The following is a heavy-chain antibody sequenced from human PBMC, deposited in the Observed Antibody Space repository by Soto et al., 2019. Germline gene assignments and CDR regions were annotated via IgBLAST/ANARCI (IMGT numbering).Heavy chain of an antibody. CDR1: GGSISSYY. CDR3: ARHGGKQLVPSYYYYMDV. CDR2: IYYSGST. D-gene: IGHD6-6*01. V-gene: IGHV4-59*08. Sequence: SETLSLTCTVSGGSISSYYWSWIRQPPGKGLEWIGYIYYSGSTNYNPSLKSRVTISVDTAKNQFSLKLSSVTAADTAVYYCARHGGKQLVPSYYYYMDVWGKGTTVTVSS. J-gene: IGHJ6*03.